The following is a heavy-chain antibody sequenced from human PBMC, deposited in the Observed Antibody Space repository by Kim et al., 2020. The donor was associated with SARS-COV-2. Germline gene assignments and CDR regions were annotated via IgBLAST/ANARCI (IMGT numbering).Heavy chain of an antibody. CDR3: ARGPNYYYGSGSYYRVRNWFDP. V-gene: IGHV4-34*01. J-gene: IGHJ5*02. D-gene: IGHD3-10*01. CDR1: GGSFSGYY. Sequence: SETLSLTCAVYGGSFSGYYWSWIRQPPGKGLEWIGEINHSGSTNYNPSLKSRVTISVDTSKNQFSLKLSSVTAADTAVYYCARGPNYYYGSGSYYRVRNWFDPWGQGTLVTVSS. CDR2: INHSGST.